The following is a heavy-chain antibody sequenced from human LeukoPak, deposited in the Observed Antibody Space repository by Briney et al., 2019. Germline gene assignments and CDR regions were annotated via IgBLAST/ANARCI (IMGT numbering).Heavy chain of an antibody. CDR1: GFTFSSYG. D-gene: IGHD6-19*01. CDR2: IWYDGSNK. CDR3: AKSWGSGWTGYFDY. J-gene: IGHJ4*02. V-gene: IGHV3-33*06. Sequence: GGSLRLSCAASGFTFSSYGMHWVRQAPGKGLEWVAVIWYDGSNKYYADSVKGRFTISRVNSKNTLYLQMNSLRAEDTAVYYCAKSWGSGWTGYFDYWGQGILVTVSS.